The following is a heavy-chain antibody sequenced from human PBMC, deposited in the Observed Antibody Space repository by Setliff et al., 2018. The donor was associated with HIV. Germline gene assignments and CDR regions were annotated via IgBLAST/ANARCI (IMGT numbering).Heavy chain of an antibody. CDR3: STTASNGYPWALDI. V-gene: IGHV3-30*04. Sequence: GGSLRLSCAAPGFTFSSYAMHWVRQAPGKGLEWVAVISYDGSNKYYADSVKGRFTISRDNSKNTLYLQLTRLRAEDTAIYYCSTTASNGYPWALDIWGQGTMVTVS. D-gene: IGHD3-22*01. J-gene: IGHJ3*02. CDR1: GFTFSSYA. CDR2: ISYDGSNK.